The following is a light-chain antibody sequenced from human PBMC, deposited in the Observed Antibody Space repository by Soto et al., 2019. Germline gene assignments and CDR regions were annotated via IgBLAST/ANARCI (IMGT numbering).Light chain of an antibody. J-gene: IGLJ2*01. Sequence: QSALTQPASVSGSPGQSITISCTGSNSDVGTYNLFSWYQQHPGKAPKLMIYEDSKRPSGVSNRFSGSKSGNSASLTISGLQAEDEAAYYCCSFEGSSTPVVFGGGTKVTVL. CDR3: CSFEGSSTPVV. CDR2: EDS. CDR1: NSDVGTYNL. V-gene: IGLV2-23*01.